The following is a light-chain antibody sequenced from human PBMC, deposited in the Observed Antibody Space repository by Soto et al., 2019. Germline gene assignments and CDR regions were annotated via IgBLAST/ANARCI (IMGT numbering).Light chain of an antibody. V-gene: IGKV3-20*01. CDR3: QQYANWYT. CDR1: QTVSGNY. Sequence: TVLTQSPGSLSLSPGDRATLSCRASQTVSGNYLAWYQQKPGQAPRLLIYAASTRATDIPDRCSGSGSGRYFTLTISRLEPEDVAVYYRQQYANWYTFGQGTKLEIK. CDR2: AAS. J-gene: IGKJ2*01.